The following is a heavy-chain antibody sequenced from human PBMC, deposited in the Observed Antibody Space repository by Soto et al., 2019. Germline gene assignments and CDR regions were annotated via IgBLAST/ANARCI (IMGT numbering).Heavy chain of an antibody. Sequence: EVQLVESGGGLVQPGGSLRLSCAASGFTFSSYWMHWVRQAPGKGLVWVSRINSDGSSTSYADSVKGRFTISRDNAKNPLYLQMNSLRAEDTAVYYCARSPSLGYYDSSGHYYYYYGMDVWGQGTTVTVSS. CDR1: GFTFSSYW. CDR3: ARSPSLGYYDSSGHYYYYYGMDV. D-gene: IGHD3-22*01. CDR2: INSDGSST. J-gene: IGHJ6*02. V-gene: IGHV3-74*01.